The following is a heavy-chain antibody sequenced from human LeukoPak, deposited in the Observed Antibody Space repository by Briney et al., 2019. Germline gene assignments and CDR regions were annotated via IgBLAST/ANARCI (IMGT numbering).Heavy chain of an antibody. V-gene: IGHV3-49*04. Sequence: GGSLRLSCTASGFTFGDYAMSWVRQAPGKGLEWVGFIRSKAYGGTTEYAASVKGGFTISRDDSKSIAYLQMNSLKTEDTAVYYCTRGPDYDILTGYYRSFDYWGQGTLVTVSS. J-gene: IGHJ4*02. CDR2: IRSKAYGGTT. CDR3: TRGPDYDILTGYYRSFDY. CDR1: GFTFGDYA. D-gene: IGHD3-9*01.